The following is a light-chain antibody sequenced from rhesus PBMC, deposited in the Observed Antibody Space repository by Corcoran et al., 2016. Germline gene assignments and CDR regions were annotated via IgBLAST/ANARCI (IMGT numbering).Light chain of an antibody. CDR3: QQYNNSPYS. CDR1: QGFSSY. J-gene: IGKJ2*01. V-gene: IGKV1-28*02. Sequence: DIQMTQSPSSLSASVGDTVTITCRSSQGFSSYLNWFQRKPGKAPKLLIYAASSLESGVPSRFSASGSGTDYTLTISSLQPGNNATYYCQQYNNSPYSFGLGTKVEIK. CDR2: AAS.